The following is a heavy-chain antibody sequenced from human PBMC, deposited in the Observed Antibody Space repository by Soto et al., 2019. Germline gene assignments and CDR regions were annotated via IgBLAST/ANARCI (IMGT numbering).Heavy chain of an antibody. Sequence: QVQLVQSGAVVKKPGASVQVSCKTSGYTFTSYDINWVRQATGPGLEWVGWMNTNSDDTRSAQQFRGRLTITRDKSMRAVYMKLSILRPDYSAVYYCAREWSAAGHFYGMDVWGQETTGAVSS. V-gene: IGHV1-8*01. D-gene: IGHD6-13*01. CDR3: AREWSAAGHFYGMDV. CDR2: MNTNSDDT. CDR1: GYTFTSYD. J-gene: IGHJ6*02.